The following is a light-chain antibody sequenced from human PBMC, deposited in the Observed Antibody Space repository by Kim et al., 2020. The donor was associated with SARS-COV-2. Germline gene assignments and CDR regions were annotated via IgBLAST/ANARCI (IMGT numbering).Light chain of an antibody. CDR3: SSYTSSSTRV. CDR1: SSDVGGYNY. J-gene: IGLJ2*01. V-gene: IGLV2-14*03. CDR2: DVS. Sequence: GQSITISCTGTSSDVGGYNYVSWYQQHPGKAPKLMIYDVSNRPSGVSNRFSGSKSGNTASLTISGVQAEDEADYYCSSYTSSSTRVFGGGTKLTVL.